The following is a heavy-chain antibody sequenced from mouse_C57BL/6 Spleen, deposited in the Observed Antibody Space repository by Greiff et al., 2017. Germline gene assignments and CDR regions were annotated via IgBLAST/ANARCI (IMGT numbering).Heavy chain of an antibody. V-gene: IGHV1-22*01. Sequence: VQLQQSGPELVKPGASVKMSCKASGYTFTDYNMHWVKQSHGKSLEWIGYINPNNGGTSYNQKFKGKATLTVNKASSNAYMALRSLTSEDSAVYYCARMGDYDDVPYAMDYWGQGTSVTVSS. CDR2: INPNNGGT. CDR1: GYTFTDYN. J-gene: IGHJ4*01. CDR3: ARMGDYDDVPYAMDY. D-gene: IGHD2-4*01.